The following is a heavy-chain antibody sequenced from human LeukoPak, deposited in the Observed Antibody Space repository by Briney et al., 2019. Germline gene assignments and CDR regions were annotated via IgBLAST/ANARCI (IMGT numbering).Heavy chain of an antibody. Sequence: ASVKVSCKASGYTFTGYYIHWVRQAPGQGLEWMGWINPNSGDTNYAQKFQDRVTLTRDTSISTAYKELSRLRSDDTAVYYCATTGGSGWSDAFDFWGQGTKVTVSS. V-gene: IGHV1-2*02. J-gene: IGHJ3*01. CDR3: ATTGGSGWSDAFDF. CDR1: GYTFTGYY. CDR2: INPNSGDT. D-gene: IGHD6-19*01.